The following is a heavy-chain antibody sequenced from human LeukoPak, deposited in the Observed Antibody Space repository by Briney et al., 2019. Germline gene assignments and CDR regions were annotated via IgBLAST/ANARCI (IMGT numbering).Heavy chain of an antibody. V-gene: IGHV2-26*01. CDR3: AHRVVFFAWVGHFDY. D-gene: IGHD3-3*01. J-gene: IGHJ4*02. CDR2: IFSNDEK. Sequence: SGPTLVNPTETLTLTCTVSGFSLSNARMGVSWIRQPPGKALEWLAHIFSNDEKSYSTSLKSRLTISKDPSKRQVVLTMINMDHVDTATYYCAHRVVFFAWVGHFDYWGQGALVTVSS. CDR1: GFSLSNARMG.